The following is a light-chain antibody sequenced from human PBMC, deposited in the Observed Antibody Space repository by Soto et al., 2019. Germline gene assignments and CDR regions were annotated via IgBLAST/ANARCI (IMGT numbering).Light chain of an antibody. J-gene: IGLJ3*02. CDR1: SSNIGTNY. V-gene: IGLV1-47*01. CDR3: AAWDDSLSGVL. CDR2: RNN. Sequence: QSVLSQPPSASGTPGQRVTVSCSGSSSNIGTNYVYWYQQLPATAPKLLIYRNNQRPSGVPDRFAGSKSGTSASLAISGLRSEDEAHYFCAAWDDSLSGVLFGGGTKLTVL.